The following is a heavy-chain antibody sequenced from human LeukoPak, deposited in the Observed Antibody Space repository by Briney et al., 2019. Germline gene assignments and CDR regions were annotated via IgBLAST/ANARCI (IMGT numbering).Heavy chain of an antibody. Sequence: ASVTVSCTASGYTFTSYGISWVRQAPGQGLEWMGGIIPIFGTANYAQKFQGRVTITADESTSTAYMELSSLRSEDTAVYYCAREVAGPIFDYWGQGTLVTVSS. D-gene: IGHD6-19*01. CDR2: IIPIFGTA. V-gene: IGHV1-69*13. J-gene: IGHJ4*02. CDR1: GYTFTSYG. CDR3: AREVAGPIFDY.